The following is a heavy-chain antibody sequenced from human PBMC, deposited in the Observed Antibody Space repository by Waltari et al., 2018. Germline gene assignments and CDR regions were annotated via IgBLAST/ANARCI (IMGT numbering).Heavy chain of an antibody. J-gene: IGHJ6*02. CDR1: GFRFNNNA. D-gene: IGHD3-10*01. CDR3: ARDRFLLWFGLLDV. V-gene: IGHV3-23*01. CDR2: VTVSGATT. Sequence: EVQLLESGGGLVQPGGSLRLSCAAHGFRFNNNALAWVRQAPGKGLEWVSAVTVSGATTHDADSVKGRFTISRHNFENTIFLQMDSLRVEDTAIYYCARDRFLLWFGLLDVWGQGTTVTVSS.